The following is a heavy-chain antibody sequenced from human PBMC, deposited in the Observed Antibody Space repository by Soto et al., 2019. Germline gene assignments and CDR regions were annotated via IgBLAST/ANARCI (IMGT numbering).Heavy chain of an antibody. Sequence: GGSLRLSCVASGFTFTRHWMYWIRQTPRKGLVWVSRVSHEGFVTNYEDSVKGRFTISRDNAKNSLYLQLNSLRAEDTAIYYCAREGGGGSYLTDFGWGQGTLVTVSS. CDR1: GFTFTRHW. CDR3: AREGGGGSYLTDFG. CDR2: VSHEGFVT. V-gene: IGHV3-74*01. D-gene: IGHD1-26*01. J-gene: IGHJ4*02.